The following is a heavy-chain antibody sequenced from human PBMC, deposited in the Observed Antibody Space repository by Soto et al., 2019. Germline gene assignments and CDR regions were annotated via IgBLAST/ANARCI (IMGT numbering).Heavy chain of an antibody. CDR2: IYYSGST. CDR3: ARDRPAYGAIRF. CDR1: GGSISSSSYY. J-gene: IGHJ4*02. V-gene: IGHV4-39*07. D-gene: IGHD4-17*01. Sequence: SETLSLTCTVSGGSISSSSYYWGWIRQPPGKGLEWIGSIYYSGSTYYNPSLKSRVTISVDTSKNQFSLKLSSVTAADTAVYYCARDRPAYGAIRFWGQGTLVTVSS.